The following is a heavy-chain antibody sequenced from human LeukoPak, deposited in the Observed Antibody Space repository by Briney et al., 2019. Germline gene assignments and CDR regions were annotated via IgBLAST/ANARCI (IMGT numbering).Heavy chain of an antibody. V-gene: IGHV4-38-2*02. D-gene: IGHD3-22*01. CDR2: IYHSGST. CDR3: ARHYLYDTSGDGTYYFDY. CDR1: GYSINSGYH. Sequence: PSETRSLTCIVSGYSINSGYHWGWIRQPPGKVLEWIGSIYHSGSTYYNPSLKSRVTISIDTSKNQFSLKLRSVTAADTPVYYCARHYLYDTSGDGTYYFDYWGQGTLVTVSS. J-gene: IGHJ4*02.